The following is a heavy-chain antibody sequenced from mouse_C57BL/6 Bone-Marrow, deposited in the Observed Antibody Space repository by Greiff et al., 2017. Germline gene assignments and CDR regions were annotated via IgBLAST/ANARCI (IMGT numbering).Heavy chain of an antibody. CDR1: GYAFSSSW. V-gene: IGHV1-82*01. D-gene: IGHD1-1*01. CDR2: IYPGDGDT. J-gene: IGHJ2*01. Sequence: VKLMESGPELVKPGASVKISCKASGYAFSSSWMNWVKQRPGKGLEWIGRIYPGDGDTNYNGKFKGKATLTADKSSSTAYMQLSSLTSEDSAVYFCARGDNYYGSSSYYFDYWGQGTTLTVSS. CDR3: ARGDNYYGSSSYYFDY.